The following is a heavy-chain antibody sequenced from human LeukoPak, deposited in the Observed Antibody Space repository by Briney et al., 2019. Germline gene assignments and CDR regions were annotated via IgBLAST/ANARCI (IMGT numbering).Heavy chain of an antibody. Sequence: SVTVSCKASGGTFSSYAISWVRQAPGQGLEWMGRIIPIFGIANYAQKFQGRVTITADKSTSTAYMELSSLGSEDTAVYYCARDYYDKRIYYYYGMDVWGQGTTVTVSS. CDR1: GGTFSSYA. D-gene: IGHD3-22*01. CDR3: ARDYYDKRIYYYYGMDV. CDR2: IIPIFGIA. V-gene: IGHV1-69*04. J-gene: IGHJ6*02.